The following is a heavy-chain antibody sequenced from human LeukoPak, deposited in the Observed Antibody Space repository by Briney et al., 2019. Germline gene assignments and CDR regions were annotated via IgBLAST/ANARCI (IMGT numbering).Heavy chain of an antibody. J-gene: IGHJ4*02. CDR3: ARGPYSSEAGY. D-gene: IGHD6-25*01. CDR2: ISHTGDT. V-gene: IGHV4-34*01. Sequence: TETLSLTCAVYGGSFTSYYWSWIRQPPGKGLEWIGEISHTGDTNYNPSLKSRVTMSVETSKNQLSLILTSVTAADTAVYYCARGPYSSEAGYWGQGTLVTVS. CDR1: GGSFTSYY.